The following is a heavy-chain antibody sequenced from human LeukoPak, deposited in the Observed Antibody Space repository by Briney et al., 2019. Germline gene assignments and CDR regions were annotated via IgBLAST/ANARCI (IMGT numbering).Heavy chain of an antibody. J-gene: IGHJ4*02. Sequence: ASVKVSCKASGGTFSSYAISWVRQAPGQGLEWMGGIIPIFGTANYAQKFQGRVTITADESTSTAYMEPSSLRSEDTAVYYCARQAAGGAPDFDYWGQGTLVTVSS. D-gene: IGHD6-25*01. CDR3: ARQAAGGAPDFDY. CDR2: IIPIFGTA. CDR1: GGTFSSYA. V-gene: IGHV1-69*13.